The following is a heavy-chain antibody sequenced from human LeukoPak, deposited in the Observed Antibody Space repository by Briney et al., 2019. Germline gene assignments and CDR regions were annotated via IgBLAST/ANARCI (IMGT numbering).Heavy chain of an antibody. Sequence: SETLSLTCTVSGGSISGYYWSWIRQPPGKGLEWIGEINHSGSTNYNPSLKSRVTISVDTSKNQFSLKLSSVTAADTAVYYCARGPTYYDFWSGYYHWGQGTLVTVSS. D-gene: IGHD3-3*01. CDR3: ARGPTYYDFWSGYYH. V-gene: IGHV4-34*01. CDR2: INHSGST. CDR1: GGSISGYY. J-gene: IGHJ5*02.